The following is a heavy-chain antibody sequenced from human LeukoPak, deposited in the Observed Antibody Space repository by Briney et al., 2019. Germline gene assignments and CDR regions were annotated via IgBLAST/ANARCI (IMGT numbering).Heavy chain of an antibody. CDR1: GFTLSSYS. V-gene: IGHV3-21*01. CDR3: ARAEGDYLNYYGMDV. J-gene: IGHJ6*02. Sequence: PGGSLRLSCAASGFTLSSYSMNWVRQAPGKGLEWVSSISSSSSYIYYADSVEGRFTISRDNAKNSLCLQMNSLRAEDTAVYYCARAEGDYLNYYGMDVWGQGTTVTVSS. CDR2: ISSSSSYI. D-gene: IGHD4-17*01.